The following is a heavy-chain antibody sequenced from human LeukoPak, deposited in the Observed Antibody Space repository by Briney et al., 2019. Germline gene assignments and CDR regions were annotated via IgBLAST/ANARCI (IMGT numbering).Heavy chain of an antibody. Sequence: SETLSLTCAVYGVSFSGYYWSWIRQPPGKGLEWIGEINHSGSTNYNPSLKSRVTISVDTSKSQFSLKLSSVTAADTAVYYCARAPVRRYCSSTSCYNSAFDIWGQGTMVTVSS. CDR3: ARAPVRRYCSSTSCYNSAFDI. J-gene: IGHJ3*02. D-gene: IGHD2-2*02. CDR1: GVSFSGYY. V-gene: IGHV4-34*01. CDR2: INHSGST.